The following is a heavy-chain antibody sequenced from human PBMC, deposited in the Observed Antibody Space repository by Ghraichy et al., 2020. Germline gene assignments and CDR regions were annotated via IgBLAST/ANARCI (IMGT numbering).Heavy chain of an antibody. D-gene: IGHD5-18*01. CDR1: GFTFSSYA. CDR3: ATARGYSYGLRDY. J-gene: IGHJ4*02. CDR2: ISGSGGST. Sequence: GGSLRLSCAASGFTFSSYAMSWVRQAPGKGLEWVSAISGSGGSTYYADSVKGRFTISRDNSKNTLYLQMNSLRAEDTAVYYCATARGYSYGLRDYWGQGTLVTVSS. V-gene: IGHV3-23*01.